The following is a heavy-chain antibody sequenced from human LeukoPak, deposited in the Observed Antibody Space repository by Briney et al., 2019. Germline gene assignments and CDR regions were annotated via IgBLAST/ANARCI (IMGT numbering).Heavy chain of an antibody. CDR1: GFTVSGNY. Sequence: GGSLRLSCAASGFTVSGNYMSWVRQAPGKGLEWVSVIYSGGNSYYADSVKGRFTISRDNSKNRLYLQMSSLRGEDTAVYYCARVGYSSDFDYWGQGTLVTVSS. V-gene: IGHV3-53*01. J-gene: IGHJ4*02. D-gene: IGHD5-18*01. CDR3: ARVGYSSDFDY. CDR2: IYSGGNS.